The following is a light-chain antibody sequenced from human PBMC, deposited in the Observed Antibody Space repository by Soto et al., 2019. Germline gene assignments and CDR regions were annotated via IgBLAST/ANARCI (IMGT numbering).Light chain of an antibody. Sequence: EIVLTQSPGTLSLSPGERATLSCRASQSVSSSYLAWYQQKPGQAPRLVIYGASSRATGIPDRFSGSGSGTDFTLTISRLEPEDFAVYYCQQYGSSPQTFGQGTKVESK. V-gene: IGKV3-20*01. CDR1: QSVSSSY. J-gene: IGKJ1*01. CDR3: QQYGSSPQT. CDR2: GAS.